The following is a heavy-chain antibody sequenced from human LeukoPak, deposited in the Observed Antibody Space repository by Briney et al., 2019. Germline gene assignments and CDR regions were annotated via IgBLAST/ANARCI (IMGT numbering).Heavy chain of an antibody. J-gene: IGHJ4*02. CDR3: ARVSSGYPFDY. CDR1: RFTFSDYY. CDR2: ISSSGSAI. D-gene: IGHD3-22*01. Sequence: PGGSLRLSCAASRFTFSDYYMSWIRQAPGKGLEWISYISSSGSAIYYADSVKGRFTISRDNAKNSLYLQMNSLRAEDTAVYYCARVSSGYPFDYWGQGTLATVSS. V-gene: IGHV3-11*01.